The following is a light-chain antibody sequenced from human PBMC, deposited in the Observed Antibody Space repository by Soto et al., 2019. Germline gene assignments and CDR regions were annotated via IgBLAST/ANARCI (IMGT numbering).Light chain of an antibody. CDR3: GTWDSSLSAWV. CDR1: RSNIGNNY. J-gene: IGLJ3*02. CDR2: DNN. V-gene: IGLV1-51*01. Sequence: QSVLTQPPSVSAAPGQKVTISCSGSRSNIGNNYVSWYQPLPGTAPKLLIYDNNKRPSGIPDRFSGSKSGTSATLGITGLRTGDEGYYYCGTWDSSLSAWVFGGGTQLTVL.